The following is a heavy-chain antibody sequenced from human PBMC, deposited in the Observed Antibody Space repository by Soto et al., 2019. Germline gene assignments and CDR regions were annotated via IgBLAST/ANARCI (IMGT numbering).Heavy chain of an antibody. J-gene: IGHJ3*02. Sequence: GESLKISCKGSGYSFTSYWIGWVRQMPGKGLEWMGIIYPGDSDTRYSPSFQGQVTISADKSISTAYLQWSSLKASDTAMYYCERRTGGDYVGGAFDIWGQGTMVTVSS. D-gene: IGHD4-17*01. CDR2: IYPGDSDT. CDR1: GYSFTSYW. V-gene: IGHV5-51*01. CDR3: ERRTGGDYVGGAFDI.